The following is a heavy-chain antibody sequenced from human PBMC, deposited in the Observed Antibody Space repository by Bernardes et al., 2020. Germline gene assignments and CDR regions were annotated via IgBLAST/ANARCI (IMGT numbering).Heavy chain of an antibody. CDR3: AKKGATTKDFDV. CDR1: GFIFSSFP. D-gene: IGHD1-26*01. J-gene: IGHJ4*03. CDR2: ISESGDNT. Sequence: GGSLRPSCPASGFIFSSFPMTWVRQAPGKGLEWVSVISESGDNTYYADSVKGRFTISRDNSKSTLYLQMNSLRAEDTAIYYCAKKGATTKDFDVWGQGTLVAVSS. V-gene: IGHV3-23*01.